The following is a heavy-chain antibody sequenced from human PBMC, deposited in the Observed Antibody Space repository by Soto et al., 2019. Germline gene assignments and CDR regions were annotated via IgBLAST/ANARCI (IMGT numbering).Heavy chain of an antibody. CDR2: INSDGSST. CDR1: GFTFSSYW. CDR3: ARGDIVVVPAAIRSYHYYYYMDV. Sequence: GGSLRLSCAASGFTFSSYWMHWVRHAPGKGLVWVSRINSDGSSTSYADSVKGRFTISRDNAKNTLYLQMNSLRAEDTAVYYCARGDIVVVPAAIRSYHYYYYMDVWGKGTTVTVSS. J-gene: IGHJ6*03. D-gene: IGHD2-2*01. V-gene: IGHV3-74*01.